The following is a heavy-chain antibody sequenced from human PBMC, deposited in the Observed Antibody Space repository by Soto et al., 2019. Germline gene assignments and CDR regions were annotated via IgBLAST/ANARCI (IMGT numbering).Heavy chain of an antibody. CDR2: IYYSGST. CDR3: ARVPGGGITMNWFDP. CDR1: GGSINSGDYY. V-gene: IGHV4-30-4*01. J-gene: IGHJ5*02. Sequence: SETLSLTCTASGGSINSGDYYWSWIRQPPGKGLEWIGFIYYSGSTYYNPSLKGRLTISPDTSKNQFSLRLTSVSAADTAVYYCARVPGGGITMNWFDPWGRGTLVTVSS. D-gene: IGHD3-16*01.